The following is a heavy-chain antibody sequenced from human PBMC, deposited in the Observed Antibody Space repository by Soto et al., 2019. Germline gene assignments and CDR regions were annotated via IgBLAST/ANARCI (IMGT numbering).Heavy chain of an antibody. CDR2: IDPKSGGT. J-gene: IGHJ4*02. V-gene: IGHV1-2*02. Sequence: QLVQSGAEVKKPGASVRVSCKTSGPTFIAYYIHWVRQAPGQGLEWMGWIDPKSGGTTYEQKFLGRVTMTRDTSINTADMYLNRLTSDDSAVYYCARVSVDVPEWGQGTLLTVSS. CDR1: GPTFIAYY. CDR3: ARVSVDVPE. D-gene: IGHD5-12*01.